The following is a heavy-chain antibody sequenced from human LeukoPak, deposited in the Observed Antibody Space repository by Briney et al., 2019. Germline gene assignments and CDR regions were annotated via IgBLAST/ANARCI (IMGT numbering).Heavy chain of an antibody. V-gene: IGHV3-7*01. CDR2: IKRDGSEK. Sequence: PGGSLRLSCAASGFTFSNSWMSWVRQAPGKGLEWVAHIKRDGSEKHYVDSVKGRFTISRDNAKSSLFLQMNSLRAEDTAVYYCGGSAGYWGQGTLVTVSS. J-gene: IGHJ4*02. CDR1: GFTFSNSW. CDR3: GGSAGY.